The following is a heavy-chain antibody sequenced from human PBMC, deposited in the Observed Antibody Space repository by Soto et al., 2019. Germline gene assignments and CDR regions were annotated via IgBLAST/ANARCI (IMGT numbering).Heavy chain of an antibody. CDR2: IYYSGST. CDR1: GGSISSYY. Sequence: SETLSLTCTVSGGSISSYYWRWIRQPPGKGLEWIGYIYYSGSTNYNPSLKSRVTISVDTSKNQFSLKLSSVTAADTAVFYCARSIAVAGRGYNWFDPWGQGTLVTVSS. CDR3: ARSIAVAGRGYNWFDP. V-gene: IGHV4-59*01. J-gene: IGHJ5*02. D-gene: IGHD6-19*01.